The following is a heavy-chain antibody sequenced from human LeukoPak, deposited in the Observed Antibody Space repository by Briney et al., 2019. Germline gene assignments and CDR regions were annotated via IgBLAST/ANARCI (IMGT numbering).Heavy chain of an antibody. CDR1: GFTFSNYA. CDR3: ATFGVIVRNDYYDY. J-gene: IGHJ4*02. CDR2: ISYDGSNK. D-gene: IGHD3-3*01. V-gene: IGHV3-30-3*01. Sequence: GGSLRLSRAASGFTFSNYAMHWVRQAPGKGLEWVAVISYDGSNKYYADSVKGRFTISRDNSKNTLYLQMSSLRAEDTAVYYCATFGVIVRNDYYDYWGQGALVAVSS.